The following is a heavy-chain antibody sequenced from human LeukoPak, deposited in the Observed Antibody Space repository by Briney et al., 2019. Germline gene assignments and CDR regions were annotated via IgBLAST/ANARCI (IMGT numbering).Heavy chain of an antibody. V-gene: IGHV3-43*02. J-gene: IGHJ4*02. CDR2: ISGDGGST. D-gene: IGHD6-13*01. Sequence: GGSLRLSFAASGFTFDDYAMHWVRQAPGKGLEWVSLISGDGGSTYYADSVKGRFTISRDNSKNSLYLQMNSLRTEDTALYYCAKRDKYSSSLDYWGQGTLVTVSS. CDR3: AKRDKYSSSLDY. CDR1: GFTFDDYA.